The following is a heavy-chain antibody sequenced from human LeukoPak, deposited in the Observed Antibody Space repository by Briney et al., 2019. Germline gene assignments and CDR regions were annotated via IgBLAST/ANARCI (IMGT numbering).Heavy chain of an antibody. CDR3: AKVGWSMVRGEDY. J-gene: IGHJ4*02. CDR2: ISGSGGST. Sequence: GGSVRLSCAASGCTFSSYDMSWVRQAPGEGLEWVSAISGSGGSTYYADSVKGRFTISRDNSKNTLYLQMNSLRAEDTAVYYCAKVGWSMVRGEDYWGQGTLVTVSS. V-gene: IGHV3-23*01. D-gene: IGHD3-10*01. CDR1: GCTFSSYD.